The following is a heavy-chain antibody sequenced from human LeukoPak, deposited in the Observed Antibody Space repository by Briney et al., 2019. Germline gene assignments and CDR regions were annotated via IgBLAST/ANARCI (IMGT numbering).Heavy chain of an antibody. CDR2: MNPNSGNT. D-gene: IGHD3-3*01. CDR3: ARAAPDRVRGSPGWFDP. J-gene: IGHJ5*02. CDR1: GYTFTSYG. V-gene: IGHV1-8*01. Sequence: WASVKVSCKASGYTFTSYGINWVRQATGQGLEWMGWMNPNSGNTGYAQKFQGRVTMTRNTSISTAYMGLSSLRSEDTAVYYCARAAPDRVRGSPGWFDPWGQGTLVTVSS.